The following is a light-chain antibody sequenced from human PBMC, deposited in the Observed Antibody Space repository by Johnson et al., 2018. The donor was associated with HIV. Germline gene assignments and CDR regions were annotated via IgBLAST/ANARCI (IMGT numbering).Light chain of an antibody. J-gene: IGLJ1*01. CDR2: DNN. CDR1: SSNIGDTY. V-gene: IGLV1-51*01. CDR3: ATWDTSLGVYV. Sequence: QSVLTQPPSVSAAPGQKVIISCSGTSSNIGDTYVSWYQQFPGTAPKLLIYDNNKRHSGIPDRFSGSKSGTSVTLAITGLQTGDEADYYCATWDTSLGVYVVGTGTKVTVL.